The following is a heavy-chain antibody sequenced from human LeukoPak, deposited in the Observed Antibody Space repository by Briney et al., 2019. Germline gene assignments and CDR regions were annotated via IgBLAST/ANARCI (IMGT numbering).Heavy chain of an antibody. CDR2: ISRSGATT. D-gene: IGHD1-26*01. CDR3: ARIDPVGRT. V-gene: IGHV3-20*04. Sequence: PGGSLRLSCSGSGFIVGEYGMSWARQPPGKGLQWVSGISRSGATTGYADSVKGRFTISRDNAKNFVYLQMDRLRAEDTALYYCARIDPVGRTWGQGTLVIVSA. CDR1: GFIVGEYG. J-gene: IGHJ4*02.